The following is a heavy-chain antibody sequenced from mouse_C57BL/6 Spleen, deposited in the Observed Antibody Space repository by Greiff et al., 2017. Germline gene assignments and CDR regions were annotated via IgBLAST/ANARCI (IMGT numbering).Heavy chain of an antibody. CDR3: ARPDGYYRDWYFDV. CDR1: GFTFSSYT. D-gene: IGHD2-3*01. V-gene: IGHV5-9*01. J-gene: IGHJ1*03. Sequence: DVMLVESGGGLVKPGGSLKLSCAASGFTFSSYTMSWVRQTPEKRLEWVATISGGGGNTYYPDSVKGRFTISRDNAKNTLYLQMSSLRSEDTALYYCARPDGYYRDWYFDVWGTGTTVTVSS. CDR2: ISGGGGNT.